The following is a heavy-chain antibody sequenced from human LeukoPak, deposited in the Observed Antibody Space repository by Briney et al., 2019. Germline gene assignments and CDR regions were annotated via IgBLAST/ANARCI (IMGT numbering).Heavy chain of an antibody. J-gene: IGHJ4*02. D-gene: IGHD3-3*01. CDR1: GYTLTELS. CDR3: ASQPPNVLRFLEWYSFDY. CDR2: FDPEDGET. V-gene: IGHV1-24*01. Sequence: GASVKVSCKVSGYTLTELSMHWVRQAPGKGLEWMGGFDPEDGETIYAQKFQGRVTMTEDTSTDTAYMELSSLRSEDTAVYYCASQPPNVLRFLEWYSFDYWGQGTLVTVSS.